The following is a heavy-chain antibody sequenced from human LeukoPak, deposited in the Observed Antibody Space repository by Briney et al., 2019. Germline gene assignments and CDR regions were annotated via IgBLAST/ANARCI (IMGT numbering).Heavy chain of an antibody. CDR2: ISSSSSYI. D-gene: IGHD3-9*01. J-gene: IGHJ6*03. CDR3: ARDSSYYDILTGPGGYMDV. CDR1: GFTFSSYS. Sequence: TGGSLRLSCAASGFTFSSYSMNWVRQAPGKGLEWVSSISSSSSYIYYADSVKGRFTISRDNAKNSLYLQMNSLRAEDTAVYYCARDSSYYDILTGPGGYMDVWGKGTTVTISS. V-gene: IGHV3-21*01.